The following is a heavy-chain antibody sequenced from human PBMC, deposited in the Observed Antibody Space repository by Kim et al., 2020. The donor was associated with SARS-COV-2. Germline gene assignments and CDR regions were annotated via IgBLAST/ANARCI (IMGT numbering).Heavy chain of an antibody. CDR1: GNAVTNIY. J-gene: IGHJ4*02. CDR3: TTSGYSYAWGY. CDR2: ISRDGTI. V-gene: IGHV3-53*01. Sequence: GGSLRLSCAVSGNAVTNIYISWIRQAPGKGLEWVSLISRDGTIHYADSVKGRFTISRDSPNNMVYLQMNSLSPDDTALYYCTTSGYSYAWGYWGQGTLVTVSS. D-gene: IGHD5-18*01.